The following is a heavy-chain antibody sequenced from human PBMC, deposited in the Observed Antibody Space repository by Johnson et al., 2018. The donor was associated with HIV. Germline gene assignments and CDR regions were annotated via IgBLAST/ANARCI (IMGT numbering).Heavy chain of an antibody. CDR2: ISYDGSNK. Sequence: VQLVESGGGLVKPGGSLRLSCAASQFTFGSYGMHWVRQAPGKGLEWVAVISYDGSNKFYTDSVKGRFTISRDNANNSLYLKMNSLRVEDTAVYYCARDRDYYDTSGYHVWGGGFGIWGLGTMVTVSS. D-gene: IGHD3-22*01. J-gene: IGHJ3*02. CDR3: ARDRDYYDTSGYHVWGGGFGI. V-gene: IGHV3-30*03. CDR1: QFTFGSYG.